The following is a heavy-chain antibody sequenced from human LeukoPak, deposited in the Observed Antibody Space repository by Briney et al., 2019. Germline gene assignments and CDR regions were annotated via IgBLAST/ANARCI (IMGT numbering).Heavy chain of an antibody. Sequence: SETLSLTCTVSGGSIGSGGYYWSWIRQHPGKGLEWIGYIYYSGSTYYNPSLKSRVTISVDTSKNQFSLKLSSVTAADTAVYYCARAIAAAANNWFDPWGQGTLVTVSS. CDR2: IYYSGST. D-gene: IGHD6-13*01. CDR3: ARAIAAAANNWFDP. CDR1: GGSIGSGGYY. V-gene: IGHV4-31*03. J-gene: IGHJ5*02.